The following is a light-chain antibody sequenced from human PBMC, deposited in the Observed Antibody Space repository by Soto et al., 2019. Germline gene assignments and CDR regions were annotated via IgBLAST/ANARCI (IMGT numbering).Light chain of an antibody. CDR1: QVINNY. CDR2: AAS. V-gene: IGKV1-27*01. J-gene: IGKJ4*01. Sequence: DIQMTQSPSSLSASVGDRVTITCRASQVINNYLAWYQQKPGKVPKLLIYAASTLPSGVPSRFSGSGSGTDFTRTISSLQPEDVASYYCQKYNSAPFTFGGGTKGEIK. CDR3: QKYNSAPFT.